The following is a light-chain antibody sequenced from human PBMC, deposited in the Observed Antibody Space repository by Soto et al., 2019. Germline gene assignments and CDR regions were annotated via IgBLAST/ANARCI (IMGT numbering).Light chain of an antibody. CDR1: QTISTY. V-gene: IGKV1-39*01. CDR3: QQSYTTPLT. J-gene: IGKJ4*01. Sequence: DIQMTQSPSSLSASVGDRVTITCRASQTISTYLNWYQQKPGKAPNLLIYAASSLQSGVPSRFSGSGSGTDFILTISSLQPEDFATYYCQQSYTTPLTFGGGTKLGIK. CDR2: AAS.